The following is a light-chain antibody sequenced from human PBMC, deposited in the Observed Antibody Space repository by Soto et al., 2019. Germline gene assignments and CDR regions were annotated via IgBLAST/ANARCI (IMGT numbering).Light chain of an antibody. V-gene: IGLV2-14*03. Sequence: QSALTQPASVSGSPGQSITISCTGTSSDVGGYNYVSWYQQHPGKAPKLLIYEVTYRPSGVSNRFSGSKSGNTASLTISGLQAEDEADYFXGXXXSXNTLXFGTXXK. CDR1: SSDVGGYNY. CDR3: GXXXSXNTLX. J-gene: IGLJ1*01. CDR2: EVT.